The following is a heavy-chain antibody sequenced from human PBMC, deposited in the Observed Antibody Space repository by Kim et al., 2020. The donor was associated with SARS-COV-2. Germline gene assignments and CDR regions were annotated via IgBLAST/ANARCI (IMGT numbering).Heavy chain of an antibody. J-gene: IGHJ6*02. CDR1: GFTFSSYG. V-gene: IGHV3-33*01. Sequence: GGSLRLSCAASGFTFSSYGMHWVRQAPGKGLEWVAVIWYDGSNKYYADSVKGRFTISRDNSKNTLYLQMNSLRAEDTAVYYCARVGVVVAAKSYYYYGMEFWGQGTTVTVSS. CDR2: IWYDGSNK. D-gene: IGHD2-15*01. CDR3: ARVGVVVAAKSYYYYGMEF.